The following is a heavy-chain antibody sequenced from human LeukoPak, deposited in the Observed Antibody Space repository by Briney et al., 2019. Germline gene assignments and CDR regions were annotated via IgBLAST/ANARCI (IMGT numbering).Heavy chain of an antibody. D-gene: IGHD5-18*01. J-gene: IGHJ4*02. V-gene: IGHV4-59*08. CDR2: IYYSGST. CDR1: GGSISSYY. Sequence: PSETLSLTCAVSGGSISSYYWSWIRQPPGKGLEWIGYIYYSGSTNYNPSLKSRVTISVDTSKNQFSLKLSSVTAADTAVYYCARHGKTGIQLWSHSLYDGYYFDYWGQGTLVTVSS. CDR3: ARHGKTGIQLWSHSLYDGYYFDY.